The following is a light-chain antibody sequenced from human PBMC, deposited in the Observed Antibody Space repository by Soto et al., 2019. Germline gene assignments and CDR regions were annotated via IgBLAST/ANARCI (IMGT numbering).Light chain of an antibody. CDR2: DAS. CDR3: KKYKIYSQT. Sequence: DIQMTQSPSSLSASVEARVTITCRASQSISNWLAWYQQRPGKAPKLLIYDASTLESGVPSRFSGSGSGTEFTLTISSLQPDDFATYYCKKYKIYSQTFGDGTKVAIK. J-gene: IGKJ1*01. CDR1: QSISNW. V-gene: IGKV1-5*01.